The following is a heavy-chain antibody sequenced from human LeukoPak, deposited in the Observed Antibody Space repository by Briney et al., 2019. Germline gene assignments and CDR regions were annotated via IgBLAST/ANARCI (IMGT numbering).Heavy chain of an antibody. V-gene: IGHV3-21*01. CDR3: AIGEGTMMLVVRKGTLFDY. CDR1: GFTFSSYS. Sequence: GGSPRLSCAASGFTFSSYSMNCVRQAPGKGLEWVSSISSSSSYIYYADSVKGRFTISRDNAKNSLYLQMNSLRAEDTAVYYWAIGEGTMMLVVRKGTLFDYWGQGTLVTVSS. D-gene: IGHD3-22*01. CDR2: ISSSSSYI. J-gene: IGHJ4*02.